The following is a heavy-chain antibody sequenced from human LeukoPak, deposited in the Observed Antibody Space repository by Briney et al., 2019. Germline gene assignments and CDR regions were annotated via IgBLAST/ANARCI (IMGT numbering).Heavy chain of an antibody. CDR1: GYTFTSYG. CDR2: ISAYNGNT. D-gene: IGHD1-26*01. V-gene: IGHV1-18*01. J-gene: IGHJ4*02. CDR3: ARDRDGVRSGSCDY. Sequence: ASVKVSCKASGYTFTSYGISWVRQAPGQGLEWMGWISAYNGNTNYAQKLQGRVTMTTDTSTSTAYMELRSLRYDDAAVYYCARDRDGVRSGSCDYWGQGTLVTVSS.